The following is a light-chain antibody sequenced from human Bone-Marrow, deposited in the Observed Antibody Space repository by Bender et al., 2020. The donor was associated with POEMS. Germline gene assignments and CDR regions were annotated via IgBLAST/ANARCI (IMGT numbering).Light chain of an antibody. CDR2: DVS. Sequence: QSALTQPRSVSGSPGQSVTISCTGTSSDVGGYDHVSWYQQHPGKGPKLLIYDVSNRPSGVSNRFSGSKSGNTASLTISGLQAEDEADYYCSSYTSSSTLCVFGTGTKVTVL. CDR1: SSDVGGYDH. V-gene: IGLV2-14*03. J-gene: IGLJ1*01. CDR3: SSYTSSSTLCV.